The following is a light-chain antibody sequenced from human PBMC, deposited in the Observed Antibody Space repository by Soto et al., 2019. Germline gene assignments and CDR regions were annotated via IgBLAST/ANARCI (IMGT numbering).Light chain of an antibody. V-gene: IGKV3-11*01. J-gene: IGKJ5*01. CDR1: QSVSSY. Sequence: EIVLTQSPATLSLSPGERATLSSRASQSVSSYLAWYQQKPGQATRLIIYGASTRANGIPARFSGSGSGTDFTLTISSLEPEDFAAYYCQQRSNWPPITFGQGTRLEIK. CDR3: QQRSNWPPIT. CDR2: GAS.